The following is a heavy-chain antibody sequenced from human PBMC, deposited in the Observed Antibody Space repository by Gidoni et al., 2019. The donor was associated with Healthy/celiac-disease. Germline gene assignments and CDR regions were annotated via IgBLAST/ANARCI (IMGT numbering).Heavy chain of an antibody. CDR3: ANHSTTESGMDV. CDR1: GFTFSSYA. Sequence: EVQLLESGGGLVQPGGSLRLSCAASGFTFSSYAMSWVRQAPGKGLEWVSAISGRGGSTYYADSVKGRFTISRDNSKNTLYLQMNSLRAEDTAVYYCANHSTTESGMDVWGQGTTVTVSS. D-gene: IGHD1-26*01. CDR2: ISGRGGST. J-gene: IGHJ6*02. V-gene: IGHV3-23*01.